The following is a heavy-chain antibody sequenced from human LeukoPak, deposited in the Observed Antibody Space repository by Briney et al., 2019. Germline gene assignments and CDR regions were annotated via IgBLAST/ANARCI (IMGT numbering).Heavy chain of an antibody. Sequence: PGGSLRLSCAASGFTFSSYSMNWVRQAPGKGLEWVSSISSSSSYIYYADSVKGRFTISRDNAKNSLYLQMNSLRAEDTAVYYCARAPEYCSSTSCHYYYGMDVWGQGTTVTVSS. CDR3: ARAPEYCSSTSCHYYYGMDV. V-gene: IGHV3-21*01. J-gene: IGHJ6*02. CDR1: GFTFSSYS. CDR2: ISSSSSYI. D-gene: IGHD2-2*01.